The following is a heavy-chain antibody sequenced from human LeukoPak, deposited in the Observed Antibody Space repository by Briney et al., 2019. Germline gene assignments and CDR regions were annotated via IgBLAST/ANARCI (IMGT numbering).Heavy chain of an antibody. CDR2: ITAYNGNT. Sequence: GASVKVSCKASVNTFTSYGISGVRQAPGQGLEWMGWITAYNGNTNYAQKLQGRVTMTTDTSTSTAYMELRSLRSDDTAVYYCARDRRYYDFWSGYYNDYWGQGTLVTVSS. J-gene: IGHJ4*02. CDR1: VNTFTSYG. V-gene: IGHV1-18*01. CDR3: ARDRRYYDFWSGYYNDY. D-gene: IGHD3-3*01.